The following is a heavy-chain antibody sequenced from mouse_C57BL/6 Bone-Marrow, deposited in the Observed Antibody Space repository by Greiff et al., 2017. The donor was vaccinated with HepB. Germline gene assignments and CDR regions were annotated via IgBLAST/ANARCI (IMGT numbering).Heavy chain of an antibody. Sequence: QVQLQQSGAELARPGASVKLSCKASGYTFTSYGISWVKQRTGQGLEWIGEIYPRSGNTYYNEKFKGKATLTADKSSSTAYMELRSLTSEDSAVYFCARRAITTVVATYFDYWGQGTTLTVSS. D-gene: IGHD1-1*01. J-gene: IGHJ2*01. CDR2: IYPRSGNT. V-gene: IGHV1-81*01. CDR3: ARRAITTVVATYFDY. CDR1: GYTFTSYG.